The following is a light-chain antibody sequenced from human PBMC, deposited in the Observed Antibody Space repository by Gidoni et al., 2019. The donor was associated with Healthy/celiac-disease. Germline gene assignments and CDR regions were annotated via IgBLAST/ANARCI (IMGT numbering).Light chain of an antibody. CDR2: DNN. Sequence: QSVWTQPPSVSAAPGQKVTISCSGSSSNIGNNYVSWYQQLPGTAPKLLIYDNNTRPSGIPDRFSGSKSGTSATLGITGLQTGDEADYYCGTWDSSLSALFGGGTKLTVL. V-gene: IGLV1-51*01. J-gene: IGLJ2*01. CDR1: SSNIGNNY. CDR3: GTWDSSLSAL.